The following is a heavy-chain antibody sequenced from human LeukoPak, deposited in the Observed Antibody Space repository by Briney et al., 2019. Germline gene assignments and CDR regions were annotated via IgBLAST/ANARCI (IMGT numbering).Heavy chain of an antibody. V-gene: IGHV6-1*01. Sequence: SQTLSLTCDVSGDSLSRNNAAWNWIRQSPSRGLEWLGRTYYRSKWYNEYALSVRSRITVNPDTSKNQFSLQLNSVTPEDTAVYFCARGGRAFDTWGQGTTVTVSS. CDR3: ARGGRAFDT. J-gene: IGHJ3*02. CDR1: GDSLSRNNAA. CDR2: TYYRSKWYN.